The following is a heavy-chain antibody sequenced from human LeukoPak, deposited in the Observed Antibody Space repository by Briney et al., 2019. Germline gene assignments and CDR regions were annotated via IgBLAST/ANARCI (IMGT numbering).Heavy chain of an antibody. CDR3: AHGVGYCSSTSCYVY. J-gene: IGHJ4*02. CDR1: GFTFSSYS. CDR2: ISSSSSYI. D-gene: IGHD2-2*01. Sequence: GGSLRLSCAASGFTFSSYSMNWVRQAPGHGLEWVSSISSSSSYIYYADSVKGRFTISRDNAKNSLYLQMNSLRAEDTAVYYCAHGVGYCSSTSCYVYWGQGTLVTVSS. V-gene: IGHV3-21*01.